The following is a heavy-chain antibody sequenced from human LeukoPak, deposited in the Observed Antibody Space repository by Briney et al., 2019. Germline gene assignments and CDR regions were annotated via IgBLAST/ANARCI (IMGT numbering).Heavy chain of an antibody. D-gene: IGHD3-16*01. Sequence: GGSLRLSCAASGFTFSSYSMNWVRQAPGKGLEWVSSISSSSSYIYYADSVKGRFTISRDNAKHSLYLQMNSLRAEDTAVYYCARDRDRTRGGDYVWGSNFDYWGQGTLVTVSS. CDR1: GFTFSSYS. V-gene: IGHV3-21*01. CDR2: ISSSSSYI. J-gene: IGHJ4*02. CDR3: ARDRDRTRGGDYVWGSNFDY.